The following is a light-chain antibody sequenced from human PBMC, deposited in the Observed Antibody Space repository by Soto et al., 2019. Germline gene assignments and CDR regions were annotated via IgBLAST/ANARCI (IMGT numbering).Light chain of an antibody. Sequence: EIVLTQSPGTLSLSPGERATLSCGASQSFTSRSLAWYQQKPGLAPRLLISGTSNRAAGIPDRFSGSGSGTDFTLTISRLEPEDFAVYYCQQYDSSPRTFGQGTKVDIK. CDR2: GTS. V-gene: IGKV3-20*01. J-gene: IGKJ1*01. CDR1: QSFTSRS. CDR3: QQYDSSPRT.